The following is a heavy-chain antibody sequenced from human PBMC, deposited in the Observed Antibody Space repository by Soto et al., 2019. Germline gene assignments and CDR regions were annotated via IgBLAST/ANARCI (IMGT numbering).Heavy chain of an antibody. V-gene: IGHV4-30-2*01. D-gene: IGHD6-6*01. J-gene: IGHJ4*02. CDR2: IYHSGST. Sequence: QLQLQESGSGLVKPSQTLSLTCAVSGGSISSGGSFWSWIRQPPGKGLEWIGYIYHSGSTYYNPSLKSRVTISVARSKNQFSLKLSSVTAADTAVYYCAGGIAARPLGYWGQGTLVTVSS. CDR3: AGGIAARPLGY. CDR1: GGSISSGGSF.